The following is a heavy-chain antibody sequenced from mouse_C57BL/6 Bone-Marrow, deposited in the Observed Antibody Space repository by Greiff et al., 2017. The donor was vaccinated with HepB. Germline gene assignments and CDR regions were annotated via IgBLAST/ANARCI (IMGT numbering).Heavy chain of an antibody. V-gene: IGHV5-6*01. Sequence: EVHLVESGGDLVKPGGSLKLSCAASGFTFSSYGMSWVRQTPDKRLEWVATISSGGSYTYYPDSVKGRFTISRDNAKNTLYLQMSSLKSEDTAMYYCARRGLYGSSSWFAYWGQGTLVTVSA. CDR3: ARRGLYGSSSWFAY. CDR2: ISSGGSYT. CDR1: GFTFSSYG. D-gene: IGHD1-1*01. J-gene: IGHJ3*01.